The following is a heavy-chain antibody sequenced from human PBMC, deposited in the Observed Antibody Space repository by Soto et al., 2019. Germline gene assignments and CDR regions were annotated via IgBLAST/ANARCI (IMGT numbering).Heavy chain of an antibody. D-gene: IGHD3-10*01. CDR1: GGSISSNIYY. CDR2: IYYSGIS. Sequence: SETLSLTCTVSGGSISSNIYYSGWVRQPAGKGLAWIWSIYYSGISCYVPSLKSRVAISVDTSKNQYSLKLGSGTAADTAVYYCARPLYGSGSYSFDYWGQGTLVTVSS. CDR3: ARPLYGSGSYSFDY. J-gene: IGHJ4*02. V-gene: IGHV4-39*01.